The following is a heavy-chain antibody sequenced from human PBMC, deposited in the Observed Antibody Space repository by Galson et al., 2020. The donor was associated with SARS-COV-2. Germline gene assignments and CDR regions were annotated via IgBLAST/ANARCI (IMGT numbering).Heavy chain of an antibody. D-gene: IGHD3-3*01. CDR2: IYYSGST. CDR3: ARVGTIFGVVSHPFDY. CDR1: GGSISSCGYY. V-gene: IGHV4-31*03. J-gene: IGHJ4*02. Sequence: SETLSLTCTVSGGSISSCGYYWSWIRQHPGKGLEWIGYIYYSGSTYYNPSLKSRVTISVDTSKNQFSLKLSSVTAADTAVYYCARVGTIFGVVSHPFDYWGQGTLVTVSS.